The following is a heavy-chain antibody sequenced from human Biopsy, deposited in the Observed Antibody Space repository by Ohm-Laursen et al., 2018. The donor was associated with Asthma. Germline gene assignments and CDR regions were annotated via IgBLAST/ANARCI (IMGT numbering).Heavy chain of an antibody. CDR3: ASPTYCSGSSCINNYYYALDV. J-gene: IGHJ6*02. CDR1: GYTFNSAG. V-gene: IGHV1-69*13. CDR2: IIPMFGTT. Sequence: VKISCKTSGYTFNSAGITWVRQAPGQGLEWMGGIIPMFGTTNYAQKFQGRVTITADESTSTAYMELSNLRSDDTAVYYCASPTYCSGSSCINNYYYALDVWGQGTTVTVSS. D-gene: IGHD2-15*01.